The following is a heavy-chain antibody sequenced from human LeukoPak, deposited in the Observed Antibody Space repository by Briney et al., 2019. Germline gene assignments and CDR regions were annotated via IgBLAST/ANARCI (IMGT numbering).Heavy chain of an antibody. CDR3: ARDHYYGSGSYYKGDY. D-gene: IGHD3-10*01. Sequence: ASVKVSCKASGYTFTSYYMHWVRQAPGQGLEWMGIINPSGGSTSYAQKFQGRVTMTRDTSISTAYMELSRLRSDDTAVYYCARDHYYGSGSYYKGDYWGQGTLVTVSS. CDR1: GYTFTSYY. V-gene: IGHV1-46*01. J-gene: IGHJ4*02. CDR2: INPSGGST.